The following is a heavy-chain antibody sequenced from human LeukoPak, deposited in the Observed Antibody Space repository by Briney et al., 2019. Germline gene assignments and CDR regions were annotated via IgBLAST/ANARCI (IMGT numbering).Heavy chain of an antibody. CDR3: ARADYYDSSGFDY. CDR1: GVTFSSYG. D-gene: IGHD3-22*01. Sequence: PGGSLRLSCAASGVTFSSYGMNWVRQAPGKGLDWVAVIWYDGSNKYYADSVKGRFTISRDNSKNTLYLQMNSLRAEDTAVYYCARADYYDSSGFDYWGQGTLVTVSS. CDR2: IWYDGSNK. J-gene: IGHJ4*02. V-gene: IGHV3-33*01.